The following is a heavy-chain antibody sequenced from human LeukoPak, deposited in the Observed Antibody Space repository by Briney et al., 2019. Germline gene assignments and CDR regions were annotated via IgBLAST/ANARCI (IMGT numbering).Heavy chain of an antibody. CDR2: IFGSGGST. CDR3: AKTTTGYSSGRFPGWPVDY. V-gene: IGHV3-23*01. CDR1: GFTFRSYA. J-gene: IGHJ4*02. D-gene: IGHD6-19*01. Sequence: PGGSLRLSCAASGFTFRSYAMYWVRQPPGKGLEWVSGIFGSGGSTHYADSVKGRFTISRDNSKNTVYLQMDSLRAEDTAVYYCAKTTTGYSSGRFPGWPVDYWGQGTLVTVSS.